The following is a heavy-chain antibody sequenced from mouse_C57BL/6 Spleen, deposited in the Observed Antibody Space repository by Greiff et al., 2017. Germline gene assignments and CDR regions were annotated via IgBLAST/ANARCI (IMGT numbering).Heavy chain of an antibody. CDR2: INPNYGTT. CDR3: AREEDYVGAWFAY. Sequence: EVKLQESGPELVKPGASVKISCKASGYSFTDYNMNWVKQSNGKSLEWIGVINPNYGTTSYNQKFKGKATLTVDQSSSKAYMQLNSLTSEGSAVYYCAREEDYVGAWFAYWGQGTLVTVSA. V-gene: IGHV1-39*01. CDR1: GYSFTDYN. J-gene: IGHJ3*01. D-gene: IGHD2-4*01.